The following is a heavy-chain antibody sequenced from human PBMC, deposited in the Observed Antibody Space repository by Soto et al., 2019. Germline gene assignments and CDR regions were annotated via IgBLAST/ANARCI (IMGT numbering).Heavy chain of an antibody. V-gene: IGHV4-30-4*01. CDR2: IYYSGST. Sequence: QVQLQESGPGLVKPSQTLSLTCTVSGVSVSSGDYYWSWIRQSPGKGLEWIGYIYYSGSTFYNPSLGSRVTLSMDTSRNQFSLNLSSLTASDTAVYYCARNWDYDNLTRSSHWFDTWGQGTLVPVSS. J-gene: IGHJ5*02. D-gene: IGHD3-9*01. CDR1: GVSVSSGDYY. CDR3: ARNWDYDNLTRSSHWFDT.